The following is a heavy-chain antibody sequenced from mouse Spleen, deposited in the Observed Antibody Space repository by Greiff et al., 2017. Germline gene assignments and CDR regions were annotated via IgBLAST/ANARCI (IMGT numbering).Heavy chain of an antibody. CDR2: IHPNSGST. D-gene: IGHD1-1*01. CDR1: GYTFTSYW. J-gene: IGHJ2*01. Sequence: VQLQQPGAELVKPGASVKLSCKASGYTFTSYWMHWVKQRPGQGLEWIGMIHPNSGSTNYNEKFKSKATLTVDKSSSTAYMQLSSLTSEDSAVYYCARYYYGSSYVNYFDYWGQGTTLTVSS. V-gene: IGHV1-64*01. CDR3: ARYYYGSSYVNYFDY.